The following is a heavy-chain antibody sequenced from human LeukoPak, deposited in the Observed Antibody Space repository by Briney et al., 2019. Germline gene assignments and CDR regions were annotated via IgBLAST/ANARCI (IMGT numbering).Heavy chain of an antibody. CDR1: GGSISSYY. J-gene: IGHJ6*02. D-gene: IGHD1-26*01. V-gene: IGHV4-59*08. Sequence: SETLSLTCTVSGGSISSYYWSWIRQPPGKGLEWIGYIYYSGSTNYNPSLKSRATISVDTSKNQFSQKLSSVTAADTAVYYCARLPPLYSGSCSDYFYGMAVWGQGTTVTVSS. CDR2: IYYSGST. CDR3: ARLPPLYSGSCSDYFYGMAV.